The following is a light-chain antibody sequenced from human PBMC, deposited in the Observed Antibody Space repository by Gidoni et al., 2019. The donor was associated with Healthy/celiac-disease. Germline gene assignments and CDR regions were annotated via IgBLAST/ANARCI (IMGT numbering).Light chain of an antibody. Sequence: DILMTQSPDSLAVSLGERATINCKSSQSVLYSSNNKNYLAWYQQKPGQPPKLLIYWASTRESGVPDRVSGSGSGTDFTLTISSLQAEDVAVYYCQQYYSTPFTFGPGTKVDIK. CDR3: QQYYSTPFT. J-gene: IGKJ3*01. V-gene: IGKV4-1*01. CDR2: WAS. CDR1: QSVLYSSNNKNY.